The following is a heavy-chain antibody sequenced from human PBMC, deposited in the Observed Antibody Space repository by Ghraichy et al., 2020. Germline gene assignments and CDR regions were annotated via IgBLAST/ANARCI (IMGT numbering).Heavy chain of an antibody. CDR1: GGTFSSYA. V-gene: IGHV1-69*04. CDR2: IIPILGIA. D-gene: IGHD2-2*01. Sequence: SVKVSCKASGGTFSSYAISWVRQAPGQGLEWMGRIIPILGIANYAQKFQGRVTITADKSTSTAYMELSSLRSEDTAVYYCASPSYCSSTSCSYYYYYGMDVWGQGTTVTVSS. J-gene: IGHJ6*02. CDR3: ASPSYCSSTSCSYYYYYGMDV.